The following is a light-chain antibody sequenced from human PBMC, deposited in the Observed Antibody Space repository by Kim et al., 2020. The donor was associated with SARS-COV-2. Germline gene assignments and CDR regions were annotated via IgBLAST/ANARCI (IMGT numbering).Light chain of an antibody. J-gene: IGKJ4*01. CDR1: QSVSGSS. V-gene: IGKV3-20*01. CDR2: ATS. Sequence: PGERATLSCRASQSVSGSSLVWYRQRPGQSPSLLMFATSTRATGVPDRFSGSGSGTDFTLTISRLEPEDFGIYFCQQYGRSPLTFGGGTKLEI. CDR3: QQYGRSPLT.